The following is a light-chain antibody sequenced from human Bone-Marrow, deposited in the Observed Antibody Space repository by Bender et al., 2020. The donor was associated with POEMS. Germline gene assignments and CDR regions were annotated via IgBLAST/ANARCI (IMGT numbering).Light chain of an antibody. Sequence: QSVLTQPPSASGSRGQSVAISCTGPNGDVCVSNYVSWYQQHPGKAPKVIIYEDNTRPSGVPKRFSGAKSGYTASLTISGLQAEEEAAYCCSSYPGGGTWVFGGGTKLTVL. V-gene: IGLV2-8*01. CDR1: NGDVCVSNY. CDR3: SSYPGGGTWV. CDR2: EDN. J-gene: IGLJ3*02.